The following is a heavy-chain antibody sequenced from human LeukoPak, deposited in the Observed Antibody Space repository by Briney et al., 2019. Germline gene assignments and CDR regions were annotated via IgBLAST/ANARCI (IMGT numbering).Heavy chain of an antibody. CDR1: GYTFTGYY. D-gene: IGHD2-2*01. CDR2: MNPNSGNT. V-gene: IGHV1-8*02. CDR3: ARGKLGGYQLLGVAVWFDP. Sequence: ASVKVSCKASGYTFTGYYMHWVRQAPGQGLEWMGWMNPNSGNTGYAQKFQGRVTMTRNTSISTAYMELSSLRSEDTAVYYCARGKLGGYQLLGVAVWFDPWGQGTLVTVSS. J-gene: IGHJ5*02.